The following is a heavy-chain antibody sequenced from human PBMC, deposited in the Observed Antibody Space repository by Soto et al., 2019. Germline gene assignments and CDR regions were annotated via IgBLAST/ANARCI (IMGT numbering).Heavy chain of an antibody. J-gene: IGHJ4*02. CDR2: IYYSGST. CDR1: GGPISSYY. CDR3: ARGSSGLPPRLDY. D-gene: IGHD6-19*01. V-gene: IGHV4-59*01. Sequence: QVQLQESGPGLVKPSETLSLNCTVSGGPISSYYWSWIRQSPGQGLERIGYIYYSGSTNYNPSLKRRFTVAVDTSKNQFSIELSSVTATATAVYYCARGSSGLPPRLDYWGQGTLVPVSS.